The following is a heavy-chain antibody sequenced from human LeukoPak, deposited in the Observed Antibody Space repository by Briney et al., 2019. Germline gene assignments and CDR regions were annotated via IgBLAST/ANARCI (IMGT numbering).Heavy chain of an antibody. Sequence: PGGSLRLSCAASGFTFSDHYIDWVRQAPGKGLEWIARTRNKVNSYTTAYAASVTGRFTVSRDDSSNSVYLQMNSLKIEDTAVYYCARSMYGEGRRIIDFDYWGQGSLLTVSS. D-gene: IGHD4/OR15-4a*01. CDR1: GFTFSDHY. CDR2: TRNKVNSYTT. CDR3: ARSMYGEGRRIIDFDY. V-gene: IGHV3-72*01. J-gene: IGHJ4*02.